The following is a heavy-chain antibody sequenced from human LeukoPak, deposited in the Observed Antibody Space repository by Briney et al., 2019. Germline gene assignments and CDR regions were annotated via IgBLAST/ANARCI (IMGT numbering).Heavy chain of an antibody. Sequence: SQTLSLTCTVSGGSISSGGYYWSWIRQHPGKGLEWIGYIYYSGSTYYNPSLKSRVTISVDTSKNQFSLKLSSVTAADTAVYYCARDIVVVGPDAFDIWGQGTMVTVSS. CDR1: GGSISSGGYY. V-gene: IGHV4-31*03. CDR3: ARDIVVVGPDAFDI. J-gene: IGHJ3*02. D-gene: IGHD2-21*01. CDR2: IYYSGST.